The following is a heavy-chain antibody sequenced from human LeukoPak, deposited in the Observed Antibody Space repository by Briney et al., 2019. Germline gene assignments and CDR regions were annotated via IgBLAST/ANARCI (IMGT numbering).Heavy chain of an antibody. CDR1: GFTFSRYY. CDR2: INQDGSEK. V-gene: IGHV3-7*01. J-gene: IGHJ3*02. CDR3: ATNSGYDFEDAFDI. D-gene: IGHD5-12*01. Sequence: GGSLRLSCAASGFTFSRYYMSWVRQAPGKGLEWLANINQDGSEKYYVDSVKGRFTISRDNAKNSLYLQMNSLRAEDTAVYYCATNSGYDFEDAFDIWGQGTMVTVSS.